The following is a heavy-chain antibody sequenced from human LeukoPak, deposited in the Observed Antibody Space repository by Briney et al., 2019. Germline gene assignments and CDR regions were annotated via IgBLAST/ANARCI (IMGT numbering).Heavy chain of an antibody. J-gene: IGHJ4*02. CDR1: GGSFSGYY. V-gene: IGHV4-34*01. D-gene: IGHD4-11*01. Sequence: SETLSLTCAVYGGSFSGYYWSWIRQPPGKGLEWIREINHSGSTNYNPSLKSRVTISVDTSKNQFSLKLSSVTAADTAVYYCARGGLHPARRWGQGTLVTVSS. CDR3: ARGGLHPARR. CDR2: INHSGST.